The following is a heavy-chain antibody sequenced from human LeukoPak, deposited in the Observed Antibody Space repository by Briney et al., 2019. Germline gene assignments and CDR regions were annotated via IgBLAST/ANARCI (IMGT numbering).Heavy chain of an antibody. J-gene: IGHJ4*02. D-gene: IGHD1-7*01. CDR3: ARRGNYDMFDDY. V-gene: IGHV1-69*05. CDR1: GGTLSSCA. CDR2: IIPIFGTA. Sequence: GASVKVSCKASGGTLSSCAISWVRQAPGQGLEWMGGIIPIFGTANYAQKLQGRVTMTTDTSTSTAYMELRSLISDDTAVYYCARRGNYDMFDDYWGQGTLVTVSS.